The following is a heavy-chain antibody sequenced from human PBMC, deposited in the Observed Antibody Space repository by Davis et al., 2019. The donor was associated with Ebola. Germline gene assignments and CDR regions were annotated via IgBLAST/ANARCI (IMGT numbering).Heavy chain of an antibody. CDR2: INPGGTT. Sequence: ESLKISCAASGFTLSSYNMNWIRQSPGKGLEWIGEINPGGTTKYIPSLKSRVSISVDTSKNQVSLKLSSVTAADTAMYYCARGRPSPEKDYDLLTGYYRFDYWGQGALVTVAS. D-gene: IGHD3-9*01. J-gene: IGHJ4*02. CDR1: GFTLSSYN. V-gene: IGHV4-34*01. CDR3: ARGRPSPEKDYDLLTGYYRFDY.